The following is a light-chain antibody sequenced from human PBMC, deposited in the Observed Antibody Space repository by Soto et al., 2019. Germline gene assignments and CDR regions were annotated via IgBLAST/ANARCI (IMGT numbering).Light chain of an antibody. CDR1: QSVSTNNKNY. J-gene: IGKJ4*01. V-gene: IGKV4-1*01. CDR3: HQYYRPPVI. Sequence: DIVMTQSPDSLAVSLGERATINCKSSQSVSTNNKNYLTWDQLKPGQPPRLLIFWASTRESGVPDRFTGSGSGTDFSLTISSLWAEDVAVYYRHQYYRPPVIFGGGNKGDIK. CDR2: WAS.